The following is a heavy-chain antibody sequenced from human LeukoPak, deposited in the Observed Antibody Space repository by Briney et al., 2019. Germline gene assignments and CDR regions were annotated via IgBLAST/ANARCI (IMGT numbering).Heavy chain of an antibody. D-gene: IGHD1-26*01. J-gene: IGHJ3*02. CDR2: IYHSGST. Sequence: KPSGTLSLTCAVSGGSISSSNWWSWVRQPPGKGLEWIGEIYHSGSTNYNPSLKSRVTISVDTSKNQFSLKLSSVTAADTAVYYCARRISGSYFRSVAFDIWGQGAMVTVSS. CDR3: ARRISGSYFRSVAFDI. CDR1: GGSISSSNW. V-gene: IGHV4-4*02.